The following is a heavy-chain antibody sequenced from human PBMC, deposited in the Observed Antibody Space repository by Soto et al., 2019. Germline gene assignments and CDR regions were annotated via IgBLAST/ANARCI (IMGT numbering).Heavy chain of an antibody. CDR3: ARSPGIQLWYGFHAFDI. D-gene: IGHD5-18*01. CDR2: IYPCDSDT. V-gene: IGHV5-51*01. CDR1: GYSFTSYW. Sequence: GESVKISCKGSGYSFTSYWIGWVRQMPWKGLEWMGIIYPCDSDTRYSPSFQGQVTISADKSISTAYLQWSSLKASDTTMYYCARSPGIQLWYGFHAFDIWGQGTLVTVS. J-gene: IGHJ3*02.